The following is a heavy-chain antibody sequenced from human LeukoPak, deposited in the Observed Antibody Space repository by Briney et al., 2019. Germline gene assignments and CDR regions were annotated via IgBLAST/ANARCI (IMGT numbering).Heavy chain of an antibody. Sequence: SETLSLTCTVSGGSISSYYWSWIRQPPGKGLEWIGNIYYSGSTNYNPSLKSRVTISVDNSKNQFSLRLSSVSAADTAVYYCARIITVTGPYFFDSWGQGTLVTVSS. J-gene: IGHJ4*02. CDR3: ARIITVTGPYFFDS. CDR2: IYYSGST. V-gene: IGHV4-59*12. CDR1: GGSISSYY. D-gene: IGHD4-11*01.